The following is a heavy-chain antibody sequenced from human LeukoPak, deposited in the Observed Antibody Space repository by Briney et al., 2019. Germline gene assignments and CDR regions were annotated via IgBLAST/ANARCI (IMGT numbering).Heavy chain of an antibody. J-gene: IGHJ4*02. Sequence: PSETLSFTCTVSGGSISSSSYYWGWIRQPPGEGLEWIGSIYYSGSTYYNPSLKSRVTISVDTSKNQFSLKLSSVTAADTAVYYCARDLAVFGSGRRYFDYWGQGTLVTVSS. D-gene: IGHD3-10*01. V-gene: IGHV4-39*07. CDR1: GGSISSSSYY. CDR3: ARDLAVFGSGRRYFDY. CDR2: IYYSGST.